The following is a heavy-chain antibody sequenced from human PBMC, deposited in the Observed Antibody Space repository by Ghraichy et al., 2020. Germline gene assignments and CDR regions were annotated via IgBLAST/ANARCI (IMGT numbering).Heavy chain of an antibody. Sequence: GSLRLSCTVSGGSISSSSYYWGWIRQPPGKGLEWIGSIYYSGSTYYNPSLKSRVTISVDTSKNQFSLKLSSVTAADTAVYYCARHLSGSNDYWGQGTLVTVSS. CDR3: ARHLSGSNDY. CDR2: IYYSGST. CDR1: GGSISSSSYY. V-gene: IGHV4-39*01. J-gene: IGHJ4*02. D-gene: IGHD1-26*01.